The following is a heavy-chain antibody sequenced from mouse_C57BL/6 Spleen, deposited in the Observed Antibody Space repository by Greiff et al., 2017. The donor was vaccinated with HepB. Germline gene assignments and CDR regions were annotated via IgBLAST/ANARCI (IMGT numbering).Heavy chain of an antibody. CDR3: ANGTPYAMDY. V-gene: IGHV1-4*01. CDR1: GYTFTSYT. D-gene: IGHD1-1*01. CDR2: INPSSGYT. Sequence: VQLQHSGAELARPGASVKMSCKASGYTFTSYTMHWVKQRPGQGLEWIGYINPSSGYTKYNQKFKDKATLTADKSSSTAYMQLSSLTSEDSAVYYCANGTPYAMDYWGQGTSVTVSS. J-gene: IGHJ4*01.